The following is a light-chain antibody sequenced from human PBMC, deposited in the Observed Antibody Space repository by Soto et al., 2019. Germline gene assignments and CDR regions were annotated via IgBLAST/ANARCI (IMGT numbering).Light chain of an antibody. Sequence: DIQMTQSPSSLSASVGDRVTITCQASQDISNNLNWYQQKPGKAPKLLIYDASNLETGVPSRFSGSGSGTDFTFTISSLQPEDVATYYCQQYDNFPLTFGGGTKVDI. CDR3: QQYDNFPLT. CDR1: QDISNN. J-gene: IGKJ4*01. V-gene: IGKV1-33*01. CDR2: DAS.